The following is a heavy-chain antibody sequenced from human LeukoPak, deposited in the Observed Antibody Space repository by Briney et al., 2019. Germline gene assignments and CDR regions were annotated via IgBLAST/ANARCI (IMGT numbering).Heavy chain of an antibody. V-gene: IGHV4-38-2*02. Sequence: SETLSLTCTVFGYSITTDYYWGWIRQPPGKGLEWIGSIYHSGSTFYNPSLKSRVTISVDTSKNQFSLKLSSVTAADTAVYYCARANYGGNSADYWGQGTLVTVSS. CDR3: ARANYGGNSADY. J-gene: IGHJ4*02. CDR2: IYHSGST. D-gene: IGHD4-23*01. CDR1: GYSITTDYY.